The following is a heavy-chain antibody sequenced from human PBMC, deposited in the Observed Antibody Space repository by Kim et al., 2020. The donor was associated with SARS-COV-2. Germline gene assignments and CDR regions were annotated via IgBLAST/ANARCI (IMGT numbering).Heavy chain of an antibody. V-gene: IGHV3-23*01. CDR1: GFTFSSYA. D-gene: IGHD3-10*01. CDR3: AKERGRYYGSGWIVGDAFDI. CDR2: ISGSGGST. J-gene: IGHJ3*02. Sequence: GGSLRLSCAASGFTFSSYAMSWVLQAPGRGLEWVSTISGSGGSTYYADSVKGRFTISRDNSTNTLYLQMNSLGAEDTALYYCAKERGRYYGSGWIVGDAFDIWGQGTMVTVSS.